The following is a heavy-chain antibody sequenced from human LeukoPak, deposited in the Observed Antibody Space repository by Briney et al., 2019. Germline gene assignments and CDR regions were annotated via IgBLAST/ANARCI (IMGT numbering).Heavy chain of an antibody. D-gene: IGHD1-20*01. CDR3: AIDYNLNVGPLHP. CDR2: RAYDGSKK. Sequence: GGSLRLSCAASGFSFNNCDIHWVRQPPGKGLEWVAVRAYDGSKKDYVNAVTGRFTISRDNSKHTLYLQMNSLRAEDTAIYYCAIDYNLNVGPLHPWGQGTLVTVSS. V-gene: IGHV3-30*03. J-gene: IGHJ5*02. CDR1: GFSFNNCD.